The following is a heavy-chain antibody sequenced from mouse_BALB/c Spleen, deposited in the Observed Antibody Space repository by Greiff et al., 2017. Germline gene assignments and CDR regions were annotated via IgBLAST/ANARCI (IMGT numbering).Heavy chain of an antibody. D-gene: IGHD2-3*01. CDR2: IWSDGST. Sequence: VQRVESGPDLVAPSQSLSITCTVSGFSLTSYGVHWVRQPPGKGLEWLVVIWSDGSTTYNSALKSRLSISKDNSKSQVFLKMNSLQTDDTAMYYCARQEGYYPYYYAMDYWGQGTSVTVSS. CDR1: GFSLTSYG. J-gene: IGHJ4*01. V-gene: IGHV2-6-2*01. CDR3: ARQEGYYPYYYAMDY.